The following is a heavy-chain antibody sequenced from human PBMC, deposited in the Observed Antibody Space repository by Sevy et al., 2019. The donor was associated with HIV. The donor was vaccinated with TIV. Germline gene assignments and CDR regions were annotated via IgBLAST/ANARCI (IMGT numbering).Heavy chain of an antibody. CDR1: GFTFSSYA. CDR2: ISYDGSNK. J-gene: IGHJ4*02. V-gene: IGHV3-30-3*01. CDR3: ARDLRGQYYSNYFDY. Sequence: GGSLRLSCAASGFTFSSYAMHWVRQAPGKGLEWVAVISYDGSNKYYADSVKGRFTISRDNSKNTLYLQMNSLRAEDTAVYYCARDLRGQYYSNYFDYWRQGTLVTVSS. D-gene: IGHD3-10*01.